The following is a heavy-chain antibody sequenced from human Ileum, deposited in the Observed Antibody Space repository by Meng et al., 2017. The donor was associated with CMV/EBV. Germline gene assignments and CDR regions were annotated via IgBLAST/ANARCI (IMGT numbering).Heavy chain of an antibody. CDR2: ITADGITT. J-gene: IGHJ4*02. V-gene: IGHV3-23*01. D-gene: IGHD1-26*01. CDR3: ARRGNYIDY. CDR1: GFTFSTNV. Sequence: EVELLGSGGDLVQPGGSLRLSCAAFGFTFSTNVMNWVRQAPGKGLEWVSSITADGITTYDADSVKGRFTISRDNSKNTLYLSMNSLRAEDTAVYYCARRGNYIDYWGQGTLVTVSS.